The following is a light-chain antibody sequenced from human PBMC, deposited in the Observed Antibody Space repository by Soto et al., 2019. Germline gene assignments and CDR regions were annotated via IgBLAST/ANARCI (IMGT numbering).Light chain of an antibody. CDR2: AAA. CDR1: QSVSSY. V-gene: IGKV3-20*01. Sequence: EIVLTQSPATLSVSPGERATLSCRASQSVSSYLAWYQQKPGQAPRLLMYAAASRATGIPDRFSGSGSGTDFTLTISRLEPGDFGVYYCHQYGNSPQTFGQGTKV. J-gene: IGKJ1*01. CDR3: HQYGNSPQT.